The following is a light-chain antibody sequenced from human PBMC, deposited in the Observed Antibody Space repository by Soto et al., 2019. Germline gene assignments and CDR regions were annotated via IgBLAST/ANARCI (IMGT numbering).Light chain of an antibody. CDR3: QQYYSYPLT. V-gene: IGKV1-8*01. J-gene: IGKJ4*01. Sequence: IQMTQSPSTLSASTGDRVTITCRASQGISSYLAWYQQKPGKAPKLLIYAASTLQSGVPSRFSGSGSGTDFTLTISCLQSEDFATYYCQQYYSYPLTFGGGTKVDIK. CDR2: AAS. CDR1: QGISSY.